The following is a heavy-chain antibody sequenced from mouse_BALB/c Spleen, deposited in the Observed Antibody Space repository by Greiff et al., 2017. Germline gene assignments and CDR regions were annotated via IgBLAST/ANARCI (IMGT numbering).Heavy chain of an antibody. D-gene: IGHD2-1*01. Sequence: VQLKESGGGLVQPGGSLKLSCAASGFTFSSYTMSWVRQTPEKRLEWVTYISNGGGSTYYPDTVKGRFTISRDNAKNTLYLQMSSLKSEDTAMYYCARDYYGNGGFAYWGQGTLVTVSA. V-gene: IGHV5-12-2*01. J-gene: IGHJ3*01. CDR3: ARDYYGNGGFAY. CDR2: ISNGGGST. CDR1: GFTFSSYT.